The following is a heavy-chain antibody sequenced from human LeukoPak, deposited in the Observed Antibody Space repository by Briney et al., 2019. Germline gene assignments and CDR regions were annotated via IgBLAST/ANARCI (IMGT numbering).Heavy chain of an antibody. D-gene: IGHD4-11*01. CDR3: ARRVAVGNYFDP. V-gene: IGHV4-59*08. CDR1: GGSISTDY. Sequence: SETLSLTCALSGGSISTDYWSWARQPPGKGLQWIGYIYYSGSTNYNPSLKSRVTISLNMAKNQFSLRLRSVTAADTAVYYCARRVAVGNYFDPWGQGTLVTVSS. CDR2: IYYSGST. J-gene: IGHJ5*02.